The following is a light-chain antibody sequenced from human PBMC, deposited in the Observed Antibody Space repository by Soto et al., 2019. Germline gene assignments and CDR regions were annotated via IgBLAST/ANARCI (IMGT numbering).Light chain of an antibody. CDR2: AAA. Sequence: DIQMTQSPSSLSASVGDRVTITCRASQSITTYLNWYQQTSGEAPKLLIYAAARLQTGVPSRFSGSGAGTDFTLTIRRLKPEVFSTYYCQQAYGAPPTFGQGTQLAI. J-gene: IGKJ1*01. V-gene: IGKV1-39*01. CDR1: QSITTY. CDR3: QQAYGAPPT.